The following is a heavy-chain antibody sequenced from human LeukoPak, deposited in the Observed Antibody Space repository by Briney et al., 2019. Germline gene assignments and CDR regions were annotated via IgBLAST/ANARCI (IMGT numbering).Heavy chain of an antibody. CDR1: GGSISSGDYY. Sequence: SETLSLTCTVSGGSISSGDYYWSWIRQPPGKGLEWIGYIYYSGSTYYNPSLKSRVTISVDTSKNQFSLKLTSVTAADTAVYYCAKSGDYCLDYWGPGTLVTVSS. CDR2: IYYSGST. CDR3: AKSGDYCLDY. V-gene: IGHV4-30-4*08. J-gene: IGHJ4*02. D-gene: IGHD3-3*01.